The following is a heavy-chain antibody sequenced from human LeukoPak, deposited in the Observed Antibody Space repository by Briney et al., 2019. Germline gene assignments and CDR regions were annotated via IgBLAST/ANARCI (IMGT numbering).Heavy chain of an antibody. D-gene: IGHD1-26*01. CDR3: ARGTSGSYYFDY. CDR2: FIPIFGTA. Sequence: GSSVKVSCKASGGTFSSYAISWVRQAPGQGLEWMGGFIPIFGTANYAQRFQGRVTITTDESTSTAYMELSSLRSEDTAVYYCARGTSGSYYFDYWGQGTLVTVSS. V-gene: IGHV1-69*05. J-gene: IGHJ4*02. CDR1: GGTFSSYA.